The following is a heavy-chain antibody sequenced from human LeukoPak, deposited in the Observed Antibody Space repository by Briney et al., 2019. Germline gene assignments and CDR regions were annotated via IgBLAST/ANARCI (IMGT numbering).Heavy chain of an antibody. Sequence: GGSLRLSCAASGFTVRDGYMSWVRQAPGKRLEWLAFIYVSGTTFYAASVKGRFTISRDNSKNTLYLQMNSLRAEDTAVYYCAKDRAIFGVVYFDYWGQGTLVTVSS. CDR3: AKDRAIFGVVYFDY. D-gene: IGHD3-3*01. CDR2: IYVSGTT. J-gene: IGHJ4*02. CDR1: GFTVRDGY. V-gene: IGHV3-66*03.